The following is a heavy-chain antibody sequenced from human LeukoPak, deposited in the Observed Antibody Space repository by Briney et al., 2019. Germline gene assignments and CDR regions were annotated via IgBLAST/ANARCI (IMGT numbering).Heavy chain of an antibody. CDR3: ITEGSGWSYFDY. CDR2: IYYSGST. Sequence: SETLSLTCTVSGGSISTSNYYWGWLRQPPGTGLEWIGSIYYSGSTYYNPSLKSRVTISVDTSKNQFSLKLSSVTAADTAVYYCITEGSGWSYFDYWGQGTLVTVSS. V-gene: IGHV4-39*07. CDR1: GGSISTSNYY. D-gene: IGHD6-19*01. J-gene: IGHJ4*02.